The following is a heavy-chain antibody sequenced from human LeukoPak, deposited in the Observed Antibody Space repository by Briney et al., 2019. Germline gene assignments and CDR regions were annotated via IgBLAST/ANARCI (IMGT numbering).Heavy chain of an antibody. CDR1: GYTFTSYD. CDR3: ARGVPPQDDFWSGSLGY. V-gene: IGHV1-8*01. D-gene: IGHD3-3*01. J-gene: IGHJ4*02. Sequence: ASVKVSCKASGYTFTSYDINWVRQATGQGLEWMGWMNPNSGNTGYAQKFQGRVTMTRNTSISTAYMELSSLRSEDTAVYYCARGVPPQDDFWSGSLGYWGQGTLVTVSS. CDR2: MNPNSGNT.